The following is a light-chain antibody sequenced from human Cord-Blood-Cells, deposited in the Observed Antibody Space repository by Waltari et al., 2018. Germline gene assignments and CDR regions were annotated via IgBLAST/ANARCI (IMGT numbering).Light chain of an antibody. Sequence: EIVLTQSPATLSLSPGERATLSCRASQSVSSYLAWYQQKPGQAPRLLIYDASNRATSIPARFSGSGSGTDFTLSISSLEPEAFAVYYCQQRSNWPITVGQGTRLAIK. CDR1: QSVSSY. J-gene: IGKJ5*01. CDR3: QQRSNWPIT. CDR2: DAS. V-gene: IGKV3-11*01.